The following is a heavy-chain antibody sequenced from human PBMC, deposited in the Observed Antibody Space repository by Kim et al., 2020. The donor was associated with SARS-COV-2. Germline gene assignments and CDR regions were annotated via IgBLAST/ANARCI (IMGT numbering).Heavy chain of an antibody. Sequence: SETLSLTCAVYGGSFSGYYWSWIRQPPGKGLEWIGEINHSGSTNYNPSLKSRVTISVDTSKNQFSLKLSSVTAADTAVYYCAIGRGGYCSSTSCYRYYYYMDVWGKGTTVNVSS. V-gene: IGHV4-34*01. CDR1: GGSFSGYY. D-gene: IGHD2-2*02. J-gene: IGHJ6*03. CDR3: AIGRGGYCSSTSCYRYYYYMDV. CDR2: INHSGST.